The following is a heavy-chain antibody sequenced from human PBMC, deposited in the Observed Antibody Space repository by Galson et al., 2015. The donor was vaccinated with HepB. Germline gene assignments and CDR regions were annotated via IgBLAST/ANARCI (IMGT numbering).Heavy chain of an antibody. CDR2: ISYDGSDE. J-gene: IGHJ5*02. V-gene: IGHV3-30*03. Sequence: SLRLSCAASGFTLSRHGMHWVRQTPGKGLEWVSVISYDGSDEYYGDSVKGRFTISRDNSINTLYLQMNSLRPEDTSVYYCARDGGLSWKHGIDLWGQGTLVTVS. CDR1: GFTLSRHG. CDR3: ARDGGLSWKHGIDL. D-gene: IGHD3-16*01.